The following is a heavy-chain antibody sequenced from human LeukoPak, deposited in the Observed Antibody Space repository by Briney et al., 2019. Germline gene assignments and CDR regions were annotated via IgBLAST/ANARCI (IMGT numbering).Heavy chain of an antibody. CDR3: AKLSGYDYYFDY. Sequence: GGSLRLSCAASGFTFSSYAMSWVRQAPGKGLEWVSAISGSGGSTYYADSVKGRFAISRDNSKNTLYLQMNSLRAEDTAVYYCAKLSGYDYYFDYWGQGTLVTVSS. CDR1: GFTFSSYA. J-gene: IGHJ4*02. V-gene: IGHV3-23*01. D-gene: IGHD5-12*01. CDR2: ISGSGGST.